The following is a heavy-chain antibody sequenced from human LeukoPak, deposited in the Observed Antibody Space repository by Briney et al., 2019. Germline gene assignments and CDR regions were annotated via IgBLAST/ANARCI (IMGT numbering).Heavy chain of an antibody. CDR2: IIPNLGTT. J-gene: IGHJ4*02. CDR1: GGTSNSHA. Sequence: SVKVSCKASGGTSNSHAISWVRQAPGQGLEWMGRIIPNLGTTNRAQNFQDRVTLTADNSTNTAYMELTSLTSDDTAVYYCATTNDGGGYQWGDFFDFWGQGTLVTVSS. V-gene: IGHV1-69*04. CDR3: ATTNDGGGYQWGDFFDF. D-gene: IGHD3-22*01.